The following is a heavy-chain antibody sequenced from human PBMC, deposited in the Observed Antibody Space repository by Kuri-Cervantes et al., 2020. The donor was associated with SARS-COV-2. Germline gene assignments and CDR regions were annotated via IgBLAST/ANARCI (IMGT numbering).Heavy chain of an antibody. CDR1: GGSFSGYY. V-gene: IGHV4-34*01. CDR2: INHSGRT. Sequence: SETLSLTCAVYGGSFSGYYWSWIRQPPGKGLEWIGEINHSGRTNYNPSLKSRVTISVNTSKNQFSLKLSSVTASDTAVYYCARGVGAAVAGTLITIYYYYGMDVWGQGTTVTVSS. CDR3: ARGVGAAVAGTLITIYYYYGMDV. D-gene: IGHD6-19*01. J-gene: IGHJ6*02.